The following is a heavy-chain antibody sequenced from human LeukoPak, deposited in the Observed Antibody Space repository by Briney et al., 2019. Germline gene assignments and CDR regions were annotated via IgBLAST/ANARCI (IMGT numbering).Heavy chain of an antibody. V-gene: IGHV3-21*01. CDR2: ISSSSDYI. CDR3: ARGIGTAMGNDY. Sequence: GGSLRLSCAASGFTFSNSSMNWVRQAPGKGLEWVSSISSSSDYIYDANSVKGRFTISRDNAKNSLYLQMNSLRAEDTAVYYCARGIGTAMGNDYWGQGTLVTVSS. J-gene: IGHJ4*02. CDR1: GFTFSNSS. D-gene: IGHD5-18*01.